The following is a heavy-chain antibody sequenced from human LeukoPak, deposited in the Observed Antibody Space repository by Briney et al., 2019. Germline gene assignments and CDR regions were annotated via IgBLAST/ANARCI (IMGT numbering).Heavy chain of an antibody. J-gene: IGHJ4*02. CDR3: ARVVGMRYSSSWYFFDY. D-gene: IGHD6-13*01. CDR2: INAGNGNT. CDR1: GYTFTSYA. V-gene: IGHV1-3*01. Sequence: ASVKVSCKASGYTFTSYAMHWVRQAPGQRLEWMGWINAGNGNTKYSQKFQGRVTITRDTSASTAYMELSSLRSEDTAVYYCARVVGMRYSSSWYFFDYWGQGTLVTVSS.